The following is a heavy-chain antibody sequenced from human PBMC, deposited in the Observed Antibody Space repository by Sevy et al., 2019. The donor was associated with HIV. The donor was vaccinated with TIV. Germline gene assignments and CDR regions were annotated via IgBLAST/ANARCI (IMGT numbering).Heavy chain of an antibody. V-gene: IGHV3-21*01. CDR1: GFTFSSYS. Sequence: GGSLRLSCAASGFTFSSYSMNCVRQAPGKGLEWVSSISSSSSYIYYADSVKGRFTISRDNAKNSLYLQMNSLRAEDTAVYYCARAPAGTGFPYYYGMDVWGQGTTVTVSS. J-gene: IGHJ6*02. CDR3: ARAPAGTGFPYYYGMDV. CDR2: ISSSSSYI. D-gene: IGHD6-13*01.